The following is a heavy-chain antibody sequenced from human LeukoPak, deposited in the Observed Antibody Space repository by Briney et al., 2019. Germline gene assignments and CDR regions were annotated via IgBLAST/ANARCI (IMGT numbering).Heavy chain of an antibody. J-gene: IGHJ4*02. CDR3: ARDSRVTYY. V-gene: IGHV3-48*01. CDR2: LSSTNSI. D-gene: IGHD2-21*02. CDR1: GFTFSSYG. Sequence: PGGSLRLSCAASGFTFSSYGMNWVRQAPGKGLEWLSYLSSTNSIHYADSVKGRFTISRDNAKNSLYLQMNSLRAEDTAVYYCARDSRVTYYWGQGTLVTVSS.